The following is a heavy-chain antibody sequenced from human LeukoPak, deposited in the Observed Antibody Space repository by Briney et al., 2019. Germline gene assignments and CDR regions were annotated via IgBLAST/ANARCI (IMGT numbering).Heavy chain of an antibody. CDR2: ISYDGSNK. V-gene: IGHV3-30*03. Sequence: GGSLRLSCAASGFTFSSYGMHWVRQAPGKGLEWVAVISYDGSNKYYADSVKGRFTISKDNAKNSLYLQMNSLRAEDTALYHCARNNGMDVWGQGTTVIVSS. J-gene: IGHJ6*02. CDR1: GFTFSSYG. CDR3: ARNNGMDV.